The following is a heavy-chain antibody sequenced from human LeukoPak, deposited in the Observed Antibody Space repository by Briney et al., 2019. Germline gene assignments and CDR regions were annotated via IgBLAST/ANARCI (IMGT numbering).Heavy chain of an antibody. D-gene: IGHD1-14*01. CDR2: IIPIFGTA. CDR1: GGTFSSYA. J-gene: IGHJ6*03. CDR3: ARGKGETTNGCSPYYYRAA. Sequence: GASVKVSCKASGGTFSSYAISWVRQAPGQGLEWMGGIIPIFGTANYAQKFQGRVTITADKSTSTAYMELSSLRSEDTAVYYCARGKGETTNGCSPYYYRAAGGKGTPV. V-gene: IGHV1-69*06.